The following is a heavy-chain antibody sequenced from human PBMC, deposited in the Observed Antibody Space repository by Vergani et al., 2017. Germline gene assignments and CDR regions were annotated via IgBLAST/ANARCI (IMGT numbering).Heavy chain of an antibody. V-gene: IGHV1-18*01. CDR1: GYTFTSYG. D-gene: IGHD3-3*01. Sequence: QVQLVQSGAEVKKPGASVKVSCKASGYTFTSYGISWVRQAPGPGLEWMGWISAYNGTTNYAQKLQGIVTLTTATSTSTAYMELRSLRSDDTAVYYCARELGSITIFGVVMTSGWFDPWGQGTLVTVSS. CDR2: ISAYNGTT. J-gene: IGHJ5*02. CDR3: ARELGSITIFGVVMTSGWFDP.